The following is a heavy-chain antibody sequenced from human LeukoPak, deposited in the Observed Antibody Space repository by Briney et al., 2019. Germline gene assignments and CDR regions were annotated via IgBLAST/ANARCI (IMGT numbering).Heavy chain of an antibody. D-gene: IGHD4-17*01. CDR1: GLIFSNYA. V-gene: IGHV3-23*01. CDR3: AKITKATTPNY. Sequence: GGSLRLSCAASGLIFSNYAMNWLRQASGKGLEWVSGITNSGRKTYYADSVKGRFSISRDNSKNTVYLQMSDLRAEDTAVYYCAKITKATTPNYWGQGTLVTVSS. J-gene: IGHJ4*02. CDR2: ITNSGRKT.